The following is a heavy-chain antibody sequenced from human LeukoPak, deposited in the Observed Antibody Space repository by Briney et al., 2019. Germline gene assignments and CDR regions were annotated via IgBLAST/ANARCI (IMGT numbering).Heavy chain of an antibody. CDR1: GGSISSYY. J-gene: IGHJ4*02. V-gene: IGHV4-4*07. D-gene: IGHD3-10*01. CDR3: ARDQYYYGSGSYGLDY. Sequence: TSETLSLTCTVSGGSISSYYWSWIRQPAGKGLEWIGRIYTSGSTNYNPSLKSRVTMSVDTSKNQFSLKLSSVTAADTAVYYCARDQYYYGSGSYGLDYWGQGTLVTASS. CDR2: IYTSGST.